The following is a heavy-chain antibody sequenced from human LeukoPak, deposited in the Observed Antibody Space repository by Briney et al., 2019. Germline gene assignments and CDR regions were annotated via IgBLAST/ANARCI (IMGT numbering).Heavy chain of an antibody. V-gene: IGHV3-74*01. CDR2: INADGNTR. CDR3: VRDMGYYDKV. Sequence: GGSLRLSCATSGFTFSTSWMHWVRQAPGKGLVWVSRINADGNTRDYADSVKGRFTISRDNAKNTLYLQMNSLRAEDTAVYYCVRDMGYYDKVWGQGTLVTVSS. D-gene: IGHD3-22*01. J-gene: IGHJ4*02. CDR1: GFTFSTSW.